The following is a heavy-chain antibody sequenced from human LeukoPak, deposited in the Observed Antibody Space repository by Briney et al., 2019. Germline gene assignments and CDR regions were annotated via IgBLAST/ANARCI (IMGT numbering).Heavy chain of an antibody. CDR1: GYTFTSYY. V-gene: IGHV1-46*01. J-gene: IGHJ4*02. Sequence: ASVKVSCKASGYTFTSYYMHWVRQAPGQGLEWMGIINPSGGSTSYAQKLQGRVTMTTDTSTSTAYMELRSLRSDDTAVYYCAREASVTKDFDYWGQGTLVTVSS. D-gene: IGHD4-17*01. CDR2: INPSGGST. CDR3: AREASVTKDFDY.